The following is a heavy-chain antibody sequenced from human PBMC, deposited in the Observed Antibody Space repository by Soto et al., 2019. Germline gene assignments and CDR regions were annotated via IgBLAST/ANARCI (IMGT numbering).Heavy chain of an antibody. V-gene: IGHV4-39*01. Sequence: QLQLQESGPGLVKPSETLSLTCTVSGGSISSSSYYWGWIRQPPGKGLEWIGSIYYSGSTYYNPSLKSRVTISVDTSKNQFSLQLRSVTAADTAVYYCARPINRWQQFDYWGQGTLVTVSS. CDR3: ARPINRWQQFDY. J-gene: IGHJ4*02. D-gene: IGHD6-13*01. CDR1: GGSISSSSYY. CDR2: IYYSGST.